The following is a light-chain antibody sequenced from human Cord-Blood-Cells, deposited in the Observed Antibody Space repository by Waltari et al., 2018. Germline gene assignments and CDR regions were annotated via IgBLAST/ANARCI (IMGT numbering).Light chain of an antibody. CDR3: SSYTSSSTLV. J-gene: IGLJ1*01. Sequence: QSALTQPASVSGSPGQSITISCPGTSSDVGGYNYVSWYQQHPGKAPTLMIYDVRNRPAGVSNRCSGSKSGNTASLTISGLQAEGEADYYCSSYTSSSTLVFGTGTKVTVL. CDR1: SSDVGGYNY. CDR2: DVR. V-gene: IGLV2-14*01.